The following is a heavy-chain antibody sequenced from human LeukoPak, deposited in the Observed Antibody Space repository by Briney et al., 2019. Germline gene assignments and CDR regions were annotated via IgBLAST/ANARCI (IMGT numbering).Heavy chain of an antibody. J-gene: IGHJ4*02. CDR3: ARQLQQWLGMFDY. D-gene: IGHD6-19*01. Sequence: PGGSLRLSCAASGFTFSSYAMSWVRQAPGEGLEWVSAISGSGGSTYYADSVKGRFTISRDNSKNTLYLQMNSLRAEDTAVYYCARQLQQWLGMFDYWGQGTLVTVSS. CDR2: ISGSGGST. CDR1: GFTFSSYA. V-gene: IGHV3-23*01.